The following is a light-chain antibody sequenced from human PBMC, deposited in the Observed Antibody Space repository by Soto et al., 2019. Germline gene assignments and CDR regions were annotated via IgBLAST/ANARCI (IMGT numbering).Light chain of an antibody. J-gene: IGKJ4*01. V-gene: IGKV3-11*01. CDR2: DAS. Sequence: EIVLTQSPATLSLSPGERATLSCRASQSISSFLAWYQQKPGQAPRLLLYDASNRATGIPARFSGSGSGTDFTLTISSLEPEDFAVYYCQQYGTSPLTFGGGARLEVK. CDR1: QSISSF. CDR3: QQYGTSPLT.